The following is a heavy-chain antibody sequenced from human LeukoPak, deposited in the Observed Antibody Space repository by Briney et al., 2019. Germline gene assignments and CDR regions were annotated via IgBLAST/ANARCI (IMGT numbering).Heavy chain of an antibody. CDR2: IKSKTDGGTT. V-gene: IGHV3-15*01. J-gene: IGHJ4*02. D-gene: IGHD6-13*01. Sequence: PGGSLRLSCAASGFTFSNAWMSWVRQAPGKGLEWVGRIKSKTDGGTTDYAAPVKGRFTISRDDSKNTLYLQMNSLKTEDTAVYYCTTNSPPPGAAADYWGQGTLVTVSS. CDR1: GFTFSNAW. CDR3: TTNSPPPGAAADY.